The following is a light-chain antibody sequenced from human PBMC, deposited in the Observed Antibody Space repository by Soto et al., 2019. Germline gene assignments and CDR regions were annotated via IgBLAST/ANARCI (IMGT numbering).Light chain of an antibody. J-gene: IGKJ5*01. V-gene: IGKV3-20*01. CDR2: GVS. CDR3: QYYDSPPT. CDR1: QSISSGH. Sequence: EIVLTQSPGTLSLSPGERATLSCGASQSISSGHLAWYQQRPGQAPRLLMYGVSSRAGGIPDRFRGSGSGTDFTLTITRLEPEDFAVYSCQYYDSPPTFGQGTRLEIK.